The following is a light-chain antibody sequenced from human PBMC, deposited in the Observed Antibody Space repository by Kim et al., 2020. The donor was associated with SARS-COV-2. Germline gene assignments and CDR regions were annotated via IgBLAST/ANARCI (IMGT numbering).Light chain of an antibody. CDR3: QQYNSWS. CDR2: KAS. J-gene: IGKJ2*03. Sequence: DIQMTQSPSTLSASVGDRVTITCRASQSVSSWLAWFQQKPGKAPNLLIYKASILQSGVPLRFSGNGSGTEFTLTISSLQPDDFATYYCQQYNSWSFGQGTKVDIK. V-gene: IGKV1-5*03. CDR1: QSVSSW.